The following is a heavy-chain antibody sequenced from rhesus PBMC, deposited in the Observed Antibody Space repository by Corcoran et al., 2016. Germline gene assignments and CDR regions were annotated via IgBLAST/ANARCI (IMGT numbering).Heavy chain of an antibody. CDR1: GGSISSSY. CDR2: IYGSGRST. CDR3: ASVLHSSGWSVADY. V-gene: IGHV4-169*02. J-gene: IGHJ4*01. D-gene: IGHD6S26*01. Sequence: QLQLQESGPGLVKPSETLSVTCAVSGGSISSSYWSWIRQAPGKGLEWIGYIYGSGRSTNYNPSLKSRVTLSVDTSKNQLSLKLSSVTAADTAVYYCASVLHSSGWSVADYWGQGVLVTVSS.